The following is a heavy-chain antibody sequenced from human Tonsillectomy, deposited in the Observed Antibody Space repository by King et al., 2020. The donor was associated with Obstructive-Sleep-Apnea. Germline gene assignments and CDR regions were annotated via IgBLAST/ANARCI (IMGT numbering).Heavy chain of an antibody. J-gene: IGHJ4*02. V-gene: IGHV1-3*01. CDR3: ARDPAYYDSSTYFDY. Sequence: QLVQSGAEVKKPGASVKVSCKASGYTFTSYAMHWVRQAPGQRLEWMGWINAGNGNTKYSQKFQGRVTITRDTSASTAYMELSSLRSEDTAVYYCARDPAYYDSSTYFDYWSQGTLVTVSS. D-gene: IGHD3-22*01. CDR2: INAGNGNT. CDR1: GYTFTSYA.